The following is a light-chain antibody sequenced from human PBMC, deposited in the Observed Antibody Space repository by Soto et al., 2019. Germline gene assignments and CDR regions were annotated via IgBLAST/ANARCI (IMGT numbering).Light chain of an antibody. J-gene: IGKJ1*01. CDR2: GAS. CDR1: QSVSSSY. V-gene: IGKV3-20*01. CDR3: QQYGSSGT. Sequence: IVLTQSPGTLSLSPGARATLSCRASQSVSSSYLAWYQQKPGQAPRLLIYGASSRATGIPDRFIGSGSGTEFTLTISRLEPEDFAVYDCQQYGSSGTFGQGTKVDNK.